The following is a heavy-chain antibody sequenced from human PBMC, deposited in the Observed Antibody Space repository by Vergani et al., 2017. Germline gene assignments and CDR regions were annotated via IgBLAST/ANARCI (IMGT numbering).Heavy chain of an antibody. D-gene: IGHD2-15*01. CDR2: IIPIFGTA. CDR1: GGTFSSYA. Sequence: QVQLVQSGAEVKKPGSSVKVSCKASGGTFSSYAISWVGQAPGQGLEWMGGIIPIFGTANYAQKFQGRVTITADESTSTAYMELSSLRSEDTAVYYCARTPDIVVVVAAIPYFDYWGQGTLVTVSS. J-gene: IGHJ4*02. V-gene: IGHV1-69*12. CDR3: ARTPDIVVVVAAIPYFDY.